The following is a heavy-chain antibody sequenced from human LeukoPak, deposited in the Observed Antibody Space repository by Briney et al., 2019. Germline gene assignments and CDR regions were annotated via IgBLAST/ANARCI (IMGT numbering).Heavy chain of an antibody. CDR3: ARGAYPYDFWSGYREYYYMDV. CDR2: LCSSSSFI. Sequence: PGGALRLSCAASGFTFSSYSMKWVRQAPGEGLEWVSSLCSSSSFIYYADSVKGRFTISRDNAKNSLYLQMNSLRAEDTAVYYCARGAYPYDFWSGYREYYYMDVWGKGTTVTVSS. D-gene: IGHD3-3*01. CDR1: GFTFSSYS. V-gene: IGHV3-21*01. J-gene: IGHJ6*03.